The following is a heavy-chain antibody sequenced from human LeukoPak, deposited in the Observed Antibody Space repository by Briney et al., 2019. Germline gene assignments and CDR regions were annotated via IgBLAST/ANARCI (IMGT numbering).Heavy chain of an antibody. J-gene: IGHJ3*02. D-gene: IGHD3-9*01. V-gene: IGHV3-9*01. CDR3: AKDIGYYDILTGYSEAFDI. CDR2: ISWNSGSI. CDR1: GFTFDDYA. Sequence: GGSLRLSCAASGFTFDDYAMHWVRQAPGKGLEWVSGISWNSGSIGYADSVKGRFTISRDNAKNSLYLQMNSLRAEDTALYYCAKDIGYYDILTGYSEAFDIRGQGTMVTVSS.